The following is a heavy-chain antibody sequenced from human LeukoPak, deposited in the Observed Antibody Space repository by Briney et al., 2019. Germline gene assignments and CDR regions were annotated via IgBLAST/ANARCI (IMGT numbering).Heavy chain of an antibody. CDR1: GYSFTSYW. V-gene: IGHV5-51*01. D-gene: IGHD6-13*01. CDR2: IYPGDSDT. J-gene: IGHJ4*02. CDR3: ARLSPGYSSSWSLLDY. Sequence: GESLKISCKGSGYSFTSYWIGWVRQMPGKGLEWMGIIYPGDSDTRYSPSFQGQVTISADKSISTAHLQWSSLKASDTAMYYCARLSPGYSSSWSLLDYWGQGTLVTVSS.